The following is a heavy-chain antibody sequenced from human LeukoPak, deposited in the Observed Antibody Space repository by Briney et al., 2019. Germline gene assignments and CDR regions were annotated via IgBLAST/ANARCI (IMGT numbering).Heavy chain of an antibody. CDR1: GFTFSSYS. V-gene: IGHV3-21*01. J-gene: IGHJ5*02. D-gene: IGHD1-26*01. Sequence: PGGSLRLSCAASGFTFSSYSMNWVRQAPGKGLEWVSSISSSSSYIYYADSVKGRFTISRDNAKNSLYLQMNSLRVEDTAVYYCARDVVGATTWFDPWGQGTLATVSS. CDR3: ARDVVGATTWFDP. CDR2: ISSSSSYI.